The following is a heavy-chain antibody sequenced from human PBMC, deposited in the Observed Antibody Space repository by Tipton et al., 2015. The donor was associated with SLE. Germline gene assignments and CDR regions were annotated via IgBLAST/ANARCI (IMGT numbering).Heavy chain of an antibody. CDR3: ARLPTSPYYFDY. V-gene: IGHV4-61*02. Sequence: TLSLTCTVSGGSISSGSYYWSWIRQPAGKGLEWIGRIYTSGSTNYNPSLKSRVTISVDTSKNHFSLKLSSVTAADTAVYYCARLPTSPYYFDYWGQGTLITVSS. J-gene: IGHJ4*02. CDR2: IYTSGST. CDR1: GGSISSGSYY. D-gene: IGHD3-16*01.